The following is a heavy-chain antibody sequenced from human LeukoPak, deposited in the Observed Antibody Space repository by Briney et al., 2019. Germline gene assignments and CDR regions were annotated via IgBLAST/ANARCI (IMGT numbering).Heavy chain of an antibody. J-gene: IGHJ4*02. CDR1: GFTFSDYY. CDR2: ISSSSSYT. Sequence: GGSLRLSCAASGFTFSDYYMSWIRQAPGKGLEWVSYISSSSSYTNYADSVKGRFAISRDNAKNSLYLQMNSLRAEDTAVYYCARDLTLLWFGETRACCFDYWGRGTLVTVSS. V-gene: IGHV3-11*06. D-gene: IGHD3-10*01. CDR3: ARDLTLLWFGETRACCFDY.